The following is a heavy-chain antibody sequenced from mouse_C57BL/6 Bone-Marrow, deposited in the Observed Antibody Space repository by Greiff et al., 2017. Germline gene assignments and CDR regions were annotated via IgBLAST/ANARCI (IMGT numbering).Heavy chain of an antibody. V-gene: IGHV8-8*01. D-gene: IGHD2-1*01. CDR2: IWWDDDK. CDR1: GFSLSTFGMG. J-gene: IGHJ4*01. Sequence: QVTLKVSGPGILQPSQTLSLTCSFSGFSLSTFGMGVGWIRQPSGKGLEWLAHIWWDDDKYYNPALKSRLTISKDTSKNQVFLKIANVDTADTATYYCARIQIYYGNYEGAMDYWGQGTSVTVSS. CDR3: ARIQIYYGNYEGAMDY.